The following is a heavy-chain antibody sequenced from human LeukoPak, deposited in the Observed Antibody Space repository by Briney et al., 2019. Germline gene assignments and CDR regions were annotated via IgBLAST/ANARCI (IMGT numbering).Heavy chain of an antibody. J-gene: IGHJ4*02. CDR3: ASAPNENYFDF. Sequence: GGSLRLSCAVSGFTFSSYWMSWVRQAPGKGLEWVANINQDGSAKDYGGSVEGRFTISRDNAKNSLYLQMNSLTAEDTAVYFCASAPNENYFDFWGQGTLVTVSS. CDR1: GFTFSSYW. V-gene: IGHV3-7*01. CDR2: INQDGSAK.